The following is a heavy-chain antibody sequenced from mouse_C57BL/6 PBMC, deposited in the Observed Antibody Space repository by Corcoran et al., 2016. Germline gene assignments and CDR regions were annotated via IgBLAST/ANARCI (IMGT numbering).Heavy chain of an antibody. CDR3: ARGLTTGGAMDY. J-gene: IGHJ4*01. Sequence: EVQLQQSGPELVKPGASVKISCKASGYTFTDYYMNWVKQSHGKSLEWIGDINPNNGGTSYNQKFKGKATLTVDKSSSTAYMELRSLTSEDSAVYYCARGLTTGGAMDYWGQGTSVTVSS. V-gene: IGHV1-26*01. CDR2: INPNNGGT. CDR1: GYTFTDYY. D-gene: IGHD1-1*01.